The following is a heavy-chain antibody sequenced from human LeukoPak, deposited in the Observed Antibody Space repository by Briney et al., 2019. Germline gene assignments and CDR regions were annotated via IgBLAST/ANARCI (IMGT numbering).Heavy chain of an antibody. V-gene: IGHV3-7*01. CDR3: ARGGYHMYYYDSSGYYLLDY. CDR2: IKQDGSEK. Sequence: GGSLRLSCAASGFTFSSYWMTWVRQAPGKGLEWVANIKQDGSEKYYVDSVKGRFTISRDNAKNLLSLQMNSLRAEDTAVYYCARGGYHMYYYDSSGYYLLDYWGQGTLVTISS. D-gene: IGHD3-22*01. CDR1: GFTFSSYW. J-gene: IGHJ4*02.